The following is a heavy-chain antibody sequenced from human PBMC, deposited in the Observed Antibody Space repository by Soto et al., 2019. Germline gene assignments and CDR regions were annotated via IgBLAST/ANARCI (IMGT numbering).Heavy chain of an antibody. CDR1: GGSISSGDYY. CDR3: ARAPRYSSSWYSNYYYYYGMDV. D-gene: IGHD6-13*01. J-gene: IGHJ6*02. Sequence: PSETLSLTCTVSGGSISSGDYYCSWIRQPPGKGLEWIGYIYYSGSTYYNPSLKSRVTISVDTSKNQFSLKLSSVTAADTAVYYCARAPRYSSSWYSNYYYYYGMDVWGQGTTVTVSS. CDR2: IYYSGST. V-gene: IGHV4-30-4*01.